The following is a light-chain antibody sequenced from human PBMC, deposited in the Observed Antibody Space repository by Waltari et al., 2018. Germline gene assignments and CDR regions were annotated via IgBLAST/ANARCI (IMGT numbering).Light chain of an antibody. Sequence: QSALTQPASVSGSPGQSITISCTGTSSDVGGSNYVSWYQQHPGKGPQHMIYDVTNRPSGVSNRFAGSKSGNTASLPISGLQAEDEADYYCSSWTDSDSLKLLFGGGTKLTVL. J-gene: IGLJ2*01. CDR2: DVT. CDR1: SSDVGGSNY. CDR3: SSWTDSDSLKLL. V-gene: IGLV2-14*03.